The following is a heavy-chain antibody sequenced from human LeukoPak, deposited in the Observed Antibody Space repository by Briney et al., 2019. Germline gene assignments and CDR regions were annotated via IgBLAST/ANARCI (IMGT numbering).Heavy chain of an antibody. D-gene: IGHD3-22*01. Sequence: GASVKVSCKASGYTFTSYYMHWVRQAPGQGLEWMGIINPSGGSTSYAQKFQGRVTMTRDTSTSTVYMELSSLRSEDTAVYYCARGGKAYYYDSSGYGAFDIWGQGTMVTVSS. J-gene: IGHJ3*02. CDR1: GYTFTSYY. V-gene: IGHV1-46*03. CDR2: INPSGGST. CDR3: ARGGKAYYYDSSGYGAFDI.